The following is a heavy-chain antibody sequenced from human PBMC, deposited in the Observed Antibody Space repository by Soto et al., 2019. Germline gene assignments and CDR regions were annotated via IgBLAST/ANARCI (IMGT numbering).Heavy chain of an antibody. CDR2: IAYDGSNK. J-gene: IGHJ6*02. V-gene: IGHV3-30-3*01. CDR3: ARTHRGPWELPYYSFGIDV. D-gene: IGHD1-26*01. Sequence: QVQLVESGGGVVQPGRSLRLSCAASGFTFSSYAMHWVRQAPGKGLEWVAVIAYDGSNKYYADSVNGRFTISRDNSKNTLYLQMNSLRAEDTAVYYCARTHRGPWELPYYSFGIDVWGQGTTVTVSS. CDR1: GFTFSSYA.